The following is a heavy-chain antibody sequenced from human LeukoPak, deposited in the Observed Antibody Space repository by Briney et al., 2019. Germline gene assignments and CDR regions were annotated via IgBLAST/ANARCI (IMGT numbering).Heavy chain of an antibody. D-gene: IGHD6-19*01. CDR2: ISGSGGST. Sequence: GGALRLSCAASGFTFSSYAMSWVRQAPGKGVEWGSGISGSGGSTYYADSVNGRFTISRDNSKNTLYLQMNSLRAEDTAVYYCARTAGDSSGWYDYWGQGTLVTVSS. V-gene: IGHV3-23*01. J-gene: IGHJ4*02. CDR3: ARTAGDSSGWYDY. CDR1: GFTFSSYA.